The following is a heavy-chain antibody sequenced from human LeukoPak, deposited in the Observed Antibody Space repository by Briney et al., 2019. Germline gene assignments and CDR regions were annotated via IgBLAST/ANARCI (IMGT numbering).Heavy chain of an antibody. D-gene: IGHD2-2*02. CDR2: ISSSSSYI. Sequence: GGSLRLSCAASGFTFSSYSMNWVRQAPGKGLEWVSSISSSSSYIYYADSVKGRFTISRDNAKNSLYLQMNSLRAEDTAVYYCASPSSYCSSTSCYRGYWGQGTLVTVSS. V-gene: IGHV3-21*01. CDR1: GFTFSSYS. CDR3: ASPSSYCSSTSCYRGY. J-gene: IGHJ4*02.